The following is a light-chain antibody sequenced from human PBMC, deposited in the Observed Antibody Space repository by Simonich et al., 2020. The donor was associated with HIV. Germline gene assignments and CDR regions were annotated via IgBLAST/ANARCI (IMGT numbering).Light chain of an antibody. J-gene: IGKJ2*01. Sequence: DIVMTQSPYSLAVSLGERATIHCMSSQSVLYSSNNNNYLTWYQQNPGQPPKLLIYWASTRESGVPNRFSGSGSGTDFTLTISSLQAEDVAVYYCQQYYSTPYTFGQGTKLEIK. CDR2: WAS. CDR1: QSVLYSSNNNNY. V-gene: IGKV4-1*01. CDR3: QQYYSTPYT.